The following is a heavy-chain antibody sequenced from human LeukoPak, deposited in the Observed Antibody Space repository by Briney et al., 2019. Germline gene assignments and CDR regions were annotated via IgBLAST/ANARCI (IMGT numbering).Heavy chain of an antibody. D-gene: IGHD3-22*01. CDR3: ARGYYYDSSEHDAFDI. CDR1: GDSIGNHY. V-gene: IGHV4-59*11. J-gene: IGHJ3*02. CDR2: IYYTGST. Sequence: SETLSLTCTVSGDSIGNHYWSWIRQAPGKGLEYVGYIYYTGSTNYSPSLKSRVTISVDTSKNQFSLKLSSVTAADTAVYYCARGYYYDSSEHDAFDIWGQGTMVTVSS.